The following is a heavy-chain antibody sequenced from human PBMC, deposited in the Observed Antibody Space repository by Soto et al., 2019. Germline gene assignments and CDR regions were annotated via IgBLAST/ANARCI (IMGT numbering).Heavy chain of an antibody. D-gene: IGHD3-10*01. V-gene: IGHV3-30*18. CDR3: AKPIRAMVRGVITITHYSYGMDV. Sequence: PGGFLRLSCAASSYTFTSYAKSWVRQAAGKGLEWVAVISYDGSNKYYADSVKGRFTISRDNSKNTLYLQMNSLRAEDTAVYYCAKPIRAMVRGVITITHYSYGMDVWGQGTTVTVSS. J-gene: IGHJ6*02. CDR1: SYTFTSYA. CDR2: ISYDGSNK.